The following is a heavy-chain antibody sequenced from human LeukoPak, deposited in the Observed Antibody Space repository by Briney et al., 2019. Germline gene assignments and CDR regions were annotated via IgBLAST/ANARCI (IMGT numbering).Heavy chain of an antibody. J-gene: IGHJ3*02. CDR1: GFTFSTYA. Sequence: GGSLRLSCAASGFTFSTYAMHWVRQAPGKGLECVAVISYDGSNKYYADSVKGRFTISRDNSKNTLYLQMNSLRAEDTAVYYCAKVGRVATNDAFDIWGQGTMVTVSS. V-gene: IGHV3-30*04. CDR2: ISYDGSNK. CDR3: AKVGRVATNDAFDI. D-gene: IGHD5-12*01.